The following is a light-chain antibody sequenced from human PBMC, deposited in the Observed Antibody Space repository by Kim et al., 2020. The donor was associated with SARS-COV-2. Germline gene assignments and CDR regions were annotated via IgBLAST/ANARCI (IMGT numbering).Light chain of an antibody. CDR1: QSINCW. CDR2: QAS. J-gene: IGKJ1*01. V-gene: IGKV1-5*03. CDR3: QCARA. Sequence: DIQMTQSPSTLSASVGDRVTITCRASQSINCWLAWYQQKPGKAPKLLIYQASTLERGVPPRFSGSGSGTEFTLTISSLQPDDFATYYGQCARAFGQGTKVDIK.